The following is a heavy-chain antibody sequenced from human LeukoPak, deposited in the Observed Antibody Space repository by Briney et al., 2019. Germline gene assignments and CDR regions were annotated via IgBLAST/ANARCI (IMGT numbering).Heavy chain of an antibody. J-gene: IGHJ3*02. CDR3: ARDDYGGKLDI. CDR1: GFTFSNYD. D-gene: IGHD4-23*01. Sequence: PGRSLRLSCAASGFTFSNYDMHWVRQAPGKGLEWVAVIWYDGSNKYYAGSVKGRFTISRDNSKNTLYLQMNSLRAEDTAVYYCARDDYGGKLDIWGQGTVVTVSS. V-gene: IGHV3-33*01. CDR2: IWYDGSNK.